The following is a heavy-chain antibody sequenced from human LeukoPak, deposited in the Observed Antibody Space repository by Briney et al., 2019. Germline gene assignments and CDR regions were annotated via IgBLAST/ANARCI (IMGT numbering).Heavy chain of an antibody. J-gene: IGHJ4*02. Sequence: PGGSLRLSCAASGFTFSSYEMNWVRQAPGKGLEWVSYISSSGSTIYYADSVKGRFTISRDNAKNSLYLQMNSLRAEDTAVYYCARVPYDSSGYYQPLDYWGQGTLVTVSS. V-gene: IGHV3-48*03. D-gene: IGHD3-22*01. CDR2: ISSSGSTI. CDR3: ARVPYDSSGYYQPLDY. CDR1: GFTFSSYE.